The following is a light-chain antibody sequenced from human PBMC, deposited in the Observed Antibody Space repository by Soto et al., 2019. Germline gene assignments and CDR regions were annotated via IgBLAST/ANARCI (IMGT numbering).Light chain of an antibody. Sequence: DIQMTQSLSTLSASVGDRVTITCRASQSMSTWLAWYQQKPGKAPRLLIYDTSSLESGVPSRFSGGGSGTEFTLTISSLQPDDFATYYCQQYNTFPRTFGQGTKVDIK. CDR2: DTS. CDR1: QSMSTW. V-gene: IGKV1-5*01. J-gene: IGKJ1*01. CDR3: QQYNTFPRT.